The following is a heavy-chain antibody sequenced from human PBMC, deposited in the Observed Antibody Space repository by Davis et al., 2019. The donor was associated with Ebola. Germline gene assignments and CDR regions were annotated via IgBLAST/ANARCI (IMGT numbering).Heavy chain of an antibody. Sequence: GESLTISCAASGFTVSSNYMSWVRQAPGKGLEWVSVIYSGGSTYYADSVKGRFTISRHNSKNTLYLQMNSLRAEDTAVYYCAKSGLSFGVVKYHYGMDVWGKGTTVTVSS. CDR3: AKSGLSFGVVKYHYGMDV. D-gene: IGHD3-3*01. V-gene: IGHV3-53*01. J-gene: IGHJ6*04. CDR1: GFTVSSNY. CDR2: IYSGGST.